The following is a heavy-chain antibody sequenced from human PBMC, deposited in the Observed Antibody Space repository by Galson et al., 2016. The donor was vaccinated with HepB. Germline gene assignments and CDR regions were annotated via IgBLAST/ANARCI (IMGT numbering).Heavy chain of an antibody. CDR3: GRVVNYDSSGYSYYFDY. J-gene: IGHJ4*02. D-gene: IGHD3-22*01. Sequence: SETLSLTCAVYGGSISDYYWSWIRQPPGKGLEWIGEINHSGSTKYNPSLKSRVTISQDTSKNQFSLSLTSVTAADTAVYYCGRVVNYDSSGYSYYFDYWGQGDLVTVSS. CDR1: GGSISDYY. CDR2: INHSGST. V-gene: IGHV4-34*01.